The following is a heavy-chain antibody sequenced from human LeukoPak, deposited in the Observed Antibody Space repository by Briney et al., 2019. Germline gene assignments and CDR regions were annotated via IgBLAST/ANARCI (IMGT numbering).Heavy chain of an antibody. Sequence: LPGGSLRLSCAASGFTFSSYAMSWVRQAPGKGLEWVSAISGSGGSTYYADSVKGRFTISRDNSKNTLYLQMNSLRAEDTAVYYCARALGWELLRYYFDYWGQGTLVTVSS. CDR1: GFTFSSYA. CDR3: ARALGWELLRYYFDY. D-gene: IGHD1-26*01. J-gene: IGHJ4*02. CDR2: ISGSGGST. V-gene: IGHV3-23*01.